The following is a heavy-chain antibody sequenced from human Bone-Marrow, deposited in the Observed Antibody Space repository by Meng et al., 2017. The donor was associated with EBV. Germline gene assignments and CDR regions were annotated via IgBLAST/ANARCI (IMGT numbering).Heavy chain of an antibody. J-gene: IGHJ4*02. CDR2: ISAYNAHT. V-gene: IGHV1-18*01. CDR1: GYTFTSYG. CDR3: ARDADYGSGSYGVLIDY. Sequence: QVLLVQSRAEVQKPRASVKVSCKASGYTFTSYGISWVRQDPGQGLEWMGWISAYNAHTNYAQKLQGRVTMTTDTSTRTTYMELRSLRSDDTAVYYCARDADYGSGSYGVLIDYWGQGTLVTVSS. D-gene: IGHD3-10*01.